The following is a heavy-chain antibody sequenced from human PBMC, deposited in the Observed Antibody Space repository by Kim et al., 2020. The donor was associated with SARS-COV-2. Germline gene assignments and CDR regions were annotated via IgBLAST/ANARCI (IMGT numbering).Heavy chain of an antibody. CDR2: SDEGT. Sequence: SDEGTPHQDPGKGRFTISGDNSKNTLYLQMNSLRAEDTAVYYCAKDVEHWGQGTLVTVAS. J-gene: IGHJ1*01. V-gene: IGHV3-66*01. CDR3: AKDVEH.